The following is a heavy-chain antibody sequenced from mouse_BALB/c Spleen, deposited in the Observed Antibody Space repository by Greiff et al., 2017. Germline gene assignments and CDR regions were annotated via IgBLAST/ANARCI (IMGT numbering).Heavy chain of an antibody. CDR2: ISYSGST. Sequence: DVQLQESGPGLVKPSQSLSLTCTVTGYSITSDYAWNWIRQFPGNKLEWMGYISYSGSTSYNPSLKSRISITRDTSKNQFFLQLNSVTTEDTATYYCTRRPYYFDYWGQGTTLTVSS. CDR1: GYSITSDYA. CDR3: TRRPYYFDY. J-gene: IGHJ2*01. V-gene: IGHV3-2*02.